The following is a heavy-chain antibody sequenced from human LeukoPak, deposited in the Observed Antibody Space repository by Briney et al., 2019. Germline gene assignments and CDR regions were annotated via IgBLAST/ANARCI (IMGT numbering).Heavy chain of an antibody. J-gene: IGHJ3*02. CDR1: GFTFSSYA. D-gene: IGHD6-13*01. Sequence: PGGSLRLSCAASGFTFSSYAMHWVRQAPGKGLEWVSYISSSSSTIYYADSVKGRFTISRDNAKNSLYLQMNSLRDEDTAVYYCASSSQQLVPDAFDIWGQGTMVTVSS. CDR2: ISSSSSTI. V-gene: IGHV3-48*02. CDR3: ASSSQQLVPDAFDI.